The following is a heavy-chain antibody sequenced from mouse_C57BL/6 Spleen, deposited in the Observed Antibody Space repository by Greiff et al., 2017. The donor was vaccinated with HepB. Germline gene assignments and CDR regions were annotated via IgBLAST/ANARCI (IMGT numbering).Heavy chain of an antibody. Sequence: EVKVEESGGGLVKPGGSLKLSCAASGFTFSDYGMHWVRQAPEKGLEWVAYISSGSSTIYYADTVKGRFTISRDNAKNTLFLQMTSLRSEDTAMYYCARPYYYGSSYRYFDVWGTGTTVTVSS. D-gene: IGHD1-1*01. J-gene: IGHJ1*03. CDR3: ARPYYYGSSYRYFDV. CDR1: GFTFSDYG. V-gene: IGHV5-17*01. CDR2: ISSGSSTI.